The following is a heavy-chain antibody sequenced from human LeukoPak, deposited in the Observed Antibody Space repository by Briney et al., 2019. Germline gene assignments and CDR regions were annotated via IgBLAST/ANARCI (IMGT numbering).Heavy chain of an antibody. Sequence: SVKISCKASEGTFSSYAISWVRQAPGQGLEWMGGIIPIFGTANYAQKFQGRVTITADESTSTAYMELSSLRSEDTAVYYCAREPAAGSFDYWGQGTLVTVSS. J-gene: IGHJ4*02. CDR2: IIPIFGTA. D-gene: IGHD6-13*01. CDR3: AREPAAGSFDY. V-gene: IGHV1-69*13. CDR1: EGTFSSYA.